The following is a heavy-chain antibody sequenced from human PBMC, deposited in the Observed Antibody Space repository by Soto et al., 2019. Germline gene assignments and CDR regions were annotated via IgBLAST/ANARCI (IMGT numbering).Heavy chain of an antibody. CDR3: VRGYCSGGSCATSCHNWFDP. D-gene: IGHD2-15*01. Sequence: GSLRLSCAASGFTFSSSWMHWVCQAPEKGLEWVADIKCDGSEKYYVDSVKGRLTISRDNAKNSLYLQVSSLRAEDMTVYYCVRGYCSGGSCATSCHNWFDPWGQGTLVTVSS. V-gene: IGHV3-7*03. J-gene: IGHJ5*02. CDR1: GFTFSSSW. CDR2: IKCDGSEK.